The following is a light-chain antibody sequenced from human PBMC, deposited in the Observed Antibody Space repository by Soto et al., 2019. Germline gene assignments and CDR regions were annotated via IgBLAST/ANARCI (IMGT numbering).Light chain of an antibody. J-gene: IGKJ3*01. V-gene: IGKV1-27*01. CDR3: QKYNSAPRT. CDR2: AAS. CDR1: QDISNY. Sequence: DIQMTQSPSSLSASIGDRVTITCRASQDISNYLAWYQQRPGQIPELLIYAASTLQSGVPSRFSGSGSGTYFTLTISSLQPEDVATYYCQKYNSAPRTFGPGTKVVLK.